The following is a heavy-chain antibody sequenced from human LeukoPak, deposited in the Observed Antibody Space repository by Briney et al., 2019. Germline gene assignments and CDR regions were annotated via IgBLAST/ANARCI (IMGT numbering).Heavy chain of an antibody. D-gene: IGHD3-3*01. CDR2: ISAHNGNT. J-gene: IGHJ5*02. CDR3: ARDSRASITIFGVVRSGWFDP. CDR1: GYTFTSYG. V-gene: IGHV1-18*01. Sequence: GASVKVSCKASGYTFTSYGISWVRQAPGQGLEWMGWISAHNGNTNYAQKLQGRVTMTTDTSTSTAYMELRSLRSDDTAVYYCARDSRASITIFGVVRSGWFDPWGQGTLVTVSS.